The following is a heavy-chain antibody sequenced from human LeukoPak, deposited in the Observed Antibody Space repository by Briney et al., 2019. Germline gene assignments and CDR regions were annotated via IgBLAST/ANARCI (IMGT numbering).Heavy chain of an antibody. CDR1: GYTFTSYG. J-gene: IGHJ6*02. CDR2: ISAYNGNT. V-gene: IGHV1-18*01. D-gene: IGHD4-17*01. Sequence: ASVKVSCKASGYTFTSYGISWVRQAPGQGLEWMGWISAYNGNTNYAQKLQGRVTMTTDTSTSTAYMELRSLRSDDTAVYYCARDYSFGDGDYASACYYGMDVWGQGTTVTVSS. CDR3: ARDYSFGDGDYASACYYGMDV.